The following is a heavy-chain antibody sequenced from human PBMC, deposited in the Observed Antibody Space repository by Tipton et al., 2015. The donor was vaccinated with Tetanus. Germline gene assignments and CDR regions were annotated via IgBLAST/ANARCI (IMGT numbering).Heavy chain of an antibody. CDR2: IKSKTDGGTT. D-gene: IGHD3-9*01. CDR1: GLFFKNAW. J-gene: IGHJ4*02. CDR3: TASGMLGSGYRVGY. Sequence: SLRLSCATSGLFFKNAWMNWVRQAPGKGLEWVGRIKSKTDGGTTDHAARVKDRFSISRDDSKNTLFLQMNSLKTEFTAVYYWTASGMLGSGYRVGYCGRGTLVIVSS. V-gene: IGHV3-15*07.